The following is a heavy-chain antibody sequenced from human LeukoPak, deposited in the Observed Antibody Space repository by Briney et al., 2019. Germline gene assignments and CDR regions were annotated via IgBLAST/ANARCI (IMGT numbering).Heavy chain of an antibody. V-gene: IGHV4-39*01. CDR1: GGSISRSSYY. CDR2: IYYSGST. CDR3: ASIAAAGTWFDP. Sequence: PSETLSLTCTGSGGSISRSSYYWGGIRQPPGKGLEWIGSIYYSGSTYYTPSLKSRVTISVDTSKNQFSLKLSSVTAADTAVYYCASIAAAGTWFDPWGQGTLVTVSS. D-gene: IGHD6-13*01. J-gene: IGHJ5*02.